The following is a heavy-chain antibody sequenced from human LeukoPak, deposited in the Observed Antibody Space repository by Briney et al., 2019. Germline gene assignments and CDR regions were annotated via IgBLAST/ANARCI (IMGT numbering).Heavy chain of an antibody. CDR2: IWYDGSNK. CDR3: ARDINGLDN. J-gene: IGHJ4*02. V-gene: IGHV3-33*01. Sequence: GRSPRLSCAASGFSFSSYGMYWVRQAPGKGLEWVAVIWYDGSNKYYADSVKGRFTISRDNSKNTLYLQMNSLRAEDTALYYCARDINGLDNWGQGTLVTVSS. D-gene: IGHD3-10*01. CDR1: GFSFSSYG.